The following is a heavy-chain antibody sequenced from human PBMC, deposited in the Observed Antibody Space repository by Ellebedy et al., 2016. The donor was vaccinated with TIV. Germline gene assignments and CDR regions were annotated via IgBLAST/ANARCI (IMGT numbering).Heavy chain of an antibody. CDR2: ISFDGSGK. Sequence: GESLKISCTASGLIPNIYGMHWVRQAPGKGLEWVALISFDGSGKYYADSVKGRFTISRDNSRNTLYLQMNSLRAGDTAVYYCATAQWELLGWGQGTLVTVSS. J-gene: IGHJ4*02. CDR1: GLIPNIYG. V-gene: IGHV3-30*03. CDR3: ATAQWELLG. D-gene: IGHD3-22*01.